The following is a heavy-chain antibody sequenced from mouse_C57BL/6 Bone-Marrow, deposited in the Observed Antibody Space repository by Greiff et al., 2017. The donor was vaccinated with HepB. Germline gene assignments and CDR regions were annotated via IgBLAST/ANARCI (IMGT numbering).Heavy chain of an antibody. CDR2: ISNLAYSI. CDR3: ARGGPAQASYYFDY. V-gene: IGHV5-15*01. Sequence: EVMLVESGGGLVQPGGSLKLSCAASGFTFSDYGMAWVRQAPRKGPEWVAFISNLAYSIYYADTVTGRFTISRENAKNTLYLEMSSLRSEDTAMYYCARGGPAQASYYFDYWGQGTTLTVSS. J-gene: IGHJ2*01. D-gene: IGHD3-2*02. CDR1: GFTFSDYG.